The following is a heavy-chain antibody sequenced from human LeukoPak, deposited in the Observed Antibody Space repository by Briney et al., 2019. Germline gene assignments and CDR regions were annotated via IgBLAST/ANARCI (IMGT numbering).Heavy chain of an antibody. CDR3: VRGAVTGQQCDN. CDR2: ITSDGYTT. Sequence: PGGSLRLSCAASGFGFSNHWMHWVRQVPGEGLVWVSRITSDGYTTNYADSVKGRFTISRDNAKNTLYLQMNSLRDEDTAVYYCVRGAVTGQQCDNWGQGTLVTVSS. V-gene: IGHV3-74*01. J-gene: IGHJ4*02. CDR1: GFGFSNHW. D-gene: IGHD2-21*02.